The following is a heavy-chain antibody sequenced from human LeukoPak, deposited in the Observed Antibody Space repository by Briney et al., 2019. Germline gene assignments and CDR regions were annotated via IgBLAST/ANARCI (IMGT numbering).Heavy chain of an antibody. V-gene: IGHV4-59*12. D-gene: IGHD6-6*01. J-gene: IGHJ4*02. CDR1: GGSISTYY. CDR3: ASVPRL. CDR2: IYISGTT. Sequence: SETLSLTCTVSGGSISTYYWSWIRQPPGKGLEWIGYIYISGTTNYNPSLKSRVTMSVDTSKNQLSMKLSSVTAADTAVYYCASVPRLWGQGTLVTVSS.